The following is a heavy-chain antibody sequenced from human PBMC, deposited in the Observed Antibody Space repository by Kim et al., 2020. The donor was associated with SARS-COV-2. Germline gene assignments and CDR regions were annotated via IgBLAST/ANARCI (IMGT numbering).Heavy chain of an antibody. J-gene: IGHJ5*02. CDR1: GFTFSSYG. D-gene: IGHD3-10*01. CDR3: ARDYYGSGSYYDA. Sequence: GGSLRLSCAASGFTFSSYGMHWVRQAPGKGLEWVAVISYDGSNKYYADSVKGRFTISRDNSKNTLYLQMNSLRAEDTAVYYCARDYYGSGSYYDAWGQGTLVTVSS. CDR2: ISYDGSNK. V-gene: IGHV3-33*05.